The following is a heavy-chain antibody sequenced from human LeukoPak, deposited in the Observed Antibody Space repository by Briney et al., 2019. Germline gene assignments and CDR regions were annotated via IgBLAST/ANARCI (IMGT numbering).Heavy chain of an antibody. CDR1: GFTFDDYG. J-gene: IGHJ4*03. Sequence: GGSLRLSCAASGFTFDDYGMSWVRQAPGKGLEWVSGINWNGGSTGYADSVKGRFTISRDNAKNSLYLQMNSLRAEDTALYYCARGYCSSTSCYFDYWGQATLGSVSS. CDR2: INWNGGST. V-gene: IGHV3-20*04. D-gene: IGHD2-2*01. CDR3: ARGYCSSTSCYFDY.